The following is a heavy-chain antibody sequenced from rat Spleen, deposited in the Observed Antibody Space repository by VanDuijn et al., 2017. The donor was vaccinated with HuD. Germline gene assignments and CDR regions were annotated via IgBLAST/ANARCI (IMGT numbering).Heavy chain of an antibody. Sequence: EVQLVESGLGLVQPPRSLKLARAASGFTFSNYWIAWVRQPAGKRLEWVASIITPGDSTFYPDSVKGRFTISRDNTKSTLYRKMNSLRSEDTATEGGTRGGYFRYWGQGVMVTVSS. J-gene: IGHJ2*01. V-gene: IGHV5-31*01. CDR1: GFTFSNYW. CDR2: IITPGDST. D-gene: IGHD1-12*03. CDR3: TRGGYFRY.